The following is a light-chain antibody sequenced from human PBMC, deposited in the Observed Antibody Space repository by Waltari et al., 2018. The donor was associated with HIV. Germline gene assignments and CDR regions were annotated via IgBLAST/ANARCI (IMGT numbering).Light chain of an antibody. J-gene: IGLJ2*01. V-gene: IGLV1-40*01. CDR3: QSYDSRLSGSVV. CDR2: DNN. Sequence: QSALTQPPSVSGAPGQSVTISCSGSNSNIGAGFDVPWYQQVPGTAPRLLIYDNNNRPSGVPDRFSGSKSGTSASLAINGLQSEDEADYYCQSYDSRLSGSVVFGGGTKVTVL. CDR1: NSNIGAGFD.